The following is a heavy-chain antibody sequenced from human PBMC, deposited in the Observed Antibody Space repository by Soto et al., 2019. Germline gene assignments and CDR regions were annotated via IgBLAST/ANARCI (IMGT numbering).Heavy chain of an antibody. CDR2: INPNGGST. Sequence: GASVKVSCKASGYTLTNFYIHWVRQAPGQGLEWMGIINPNGGSTNYAHNFQGRVTITRDTSTSTVYMDLSSLRSEDTAVYYCARDLGSGDYWGRGTLVTVSS. J-gene: IGHJ4*02. CDR3: ARDLGSGDY. CDR1: GYTLTNFY. V-gene: IGHV1-46*03. D-gene: IGHD6-25*01.